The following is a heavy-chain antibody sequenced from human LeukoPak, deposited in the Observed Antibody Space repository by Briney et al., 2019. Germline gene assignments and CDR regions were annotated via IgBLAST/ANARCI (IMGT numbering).Heavy chain of an antibody. Sequence: ASVKVSCKASGYTFTSYYMHWVRQAPGQGLEWMGIINPSGGSTSYAQKFQGRVTMTRDTSTSTVYMELSSLRSEDTAVYYCARGLPRNYYDSSEADYWGQGTLVTVSS. CDR3: ARGLPRNYYDSSEADY. CDR1: GYTFTSYY. D-gene: IGHD3-22*01. V-gene: IGHV1-46*01. CDR2: INPSGGST. J-gene: IGHJ4*02.